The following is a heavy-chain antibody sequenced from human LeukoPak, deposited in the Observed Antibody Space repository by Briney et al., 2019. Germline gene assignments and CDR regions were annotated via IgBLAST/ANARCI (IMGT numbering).Heavy chain of an antibody. Sequence: GGSLRLSCAAPGFTFSSYAMSWVRQAPGKGLEWVSTISGSGAYTYYADSVKGRFTIPRDNSKNTLYLQMNSLRAEDTAVYYCAKYFASGSYYKLPHWGQGILVTVSS. V-gene: IGHV3-23*01. CDR1: GFTFSSYA. D-gene: IGHD3-10*01. CDR3: AKYFASGSYYKLPH. J-gene: IGHJ1*01. CDR2: ISGSGAYT.